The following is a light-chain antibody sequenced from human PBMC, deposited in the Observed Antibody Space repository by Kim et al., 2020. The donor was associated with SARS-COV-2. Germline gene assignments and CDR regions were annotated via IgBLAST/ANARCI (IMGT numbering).Light chain of an antibody. V-gene: IGLV3-1*01. Sequence: VSPGKTASIPCSGERLGDKYASWYQQKPGQSPVLIMYEDKKRPSGIPERFSGSNSGSTATLTISGTQPMDEADYYCQAWDTTTNVIFGGGTQLTVL. J-gene: IGLJ2*01. CDR2: EDK. CDR1: RLGDKY. CDR3: QAWDTTTNVI.